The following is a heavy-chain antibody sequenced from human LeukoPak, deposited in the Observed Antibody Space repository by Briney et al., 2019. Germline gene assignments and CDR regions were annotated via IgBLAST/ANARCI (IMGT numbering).Heavy chain of an antibody. V-gene: IGHV3-11*01. CDR1: RFIFSDYY. J-gene: IGHJ4*02. D-gene: IGHD6-13*01. CDR2: IGKSGSST. Sequence: GGSLRLSCAASRFIFSDYYMIWIRQAPGKGLEWVSYIGKSGSSTYYADSVKGRFTISRDNSKNTLYLQMNSLRAEDTAVYYCATVQPSIAAAGAYYFDYWGQGTLVTVSS. CDR3: ATVQPSIAAAGAYYFDY.